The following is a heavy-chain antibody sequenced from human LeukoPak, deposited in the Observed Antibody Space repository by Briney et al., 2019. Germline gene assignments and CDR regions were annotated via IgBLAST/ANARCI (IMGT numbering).Heavy chain of an antibody. CDR3: AKYGPQDSGRSQFDY. J-gene: IGHJ4*02. CDR1: GFTFSSYA. CDR2: IRDSGSST. Sequence: PGGSLRLSCAAFGFTFSSYAMSWVRQAPGKGLEGVSAIRDSGSSTHYADSVKGRFTTSRDNSKNTLFLQMNSLRAEDTAIYYCAKYGPQDSGRSQFDYWGQGALVTVSS. D-gene: IGHD5-12*01. V-gene: IGHV3-23*01.